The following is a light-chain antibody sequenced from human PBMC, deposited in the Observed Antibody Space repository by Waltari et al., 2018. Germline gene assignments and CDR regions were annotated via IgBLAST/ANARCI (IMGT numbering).Light chain of an antibody. CDR1: SSDVGASNY. CDR2: DVT. J-gene: IGLJ1*01. Sequence: QSALTQPASVSGSPGQSSRISCAGSSSDVGASNYLPRYQQHPGKAPKLVIYDVTKRPSGVSGRFSGSKSGNTASLTISGLQAEDEADYYCSSYISGVTLYVFGAGTKVTVL. V-gene: IGLV2-14*03. CDR3: SSYISGVTLYV.